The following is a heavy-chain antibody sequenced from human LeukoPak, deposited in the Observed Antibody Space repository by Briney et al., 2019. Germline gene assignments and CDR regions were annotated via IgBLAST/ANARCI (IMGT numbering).Heavy chain of an antibody. Sequence: PSETLSLTCTVSGGSISSYYWGWIRQPPGKGLEWIGYIYYSGSTNYNPSLKSRVTMSVDTSKNQFSLKLNFVTAADTAVYYCARDRGIDYYGSGSYYRHYYYYMDVWGKGTTVTVSS. CDR2: IYYSGST. V-gene: IGHV4-59*01. CDR3: ARDRGIDYYGSGSYYRHYYYYMDV. D-gene: IGHD3-10*01. CDR1: GGSISSYY. J-gene: IGHJ6*03.